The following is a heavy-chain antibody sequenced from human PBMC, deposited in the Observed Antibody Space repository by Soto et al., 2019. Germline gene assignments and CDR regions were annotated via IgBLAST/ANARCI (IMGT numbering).Heavy chain of an antibody. CDR3: ATPVDTAMGAFDI. D-gene: IGHD5-18*01. Sequence: SVKVSCQVSGYTLTELSMHWVRQAPGKGLEWMGGFDPEDGETIYAQKFQGRVTMTEDTSTDTAYMELSSLRSEDTAVYYCATPVDTAMGAFDIWGQGTMVTVSS. J-gene: IGHJ3*02. CDR2: FDPEDGET. CDR1: GYTLTELS. V-gene: IGHV1-24*01.